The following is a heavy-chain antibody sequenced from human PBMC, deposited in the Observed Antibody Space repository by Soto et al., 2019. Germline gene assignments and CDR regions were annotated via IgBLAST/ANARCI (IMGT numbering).Heavy chain of an antibody. CDR3: AKEEYIVVVVAATQIKQYYMDV. V-gene: IGHV3-23*01. J-gene: IGHJ6*03. Sequence: PGGSLRLSCAASGFTFSSYAMSWVRQAPGKGLEWVSAISGSGGSTYYADSVKGRFTISRDNSKNTLYLQMNSLRAEDTAVYYCAKEEYIVVVVAATQIKQYYMDVWGKGTTVTVSS. D-gene: IGHD2-15*01. CDR2: ISGSGGST. CDR1: GFTFSSYA.